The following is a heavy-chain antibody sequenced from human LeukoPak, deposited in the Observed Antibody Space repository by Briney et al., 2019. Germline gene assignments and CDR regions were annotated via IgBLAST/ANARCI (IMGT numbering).Heavy chain of an antibody. Sequence: GGSLRLSCAASGFTFSSYSMNWVRQAPGKGLEWISYISSSSNYKNYADSVQGRFTISRDNAKSSLYLQMNGLRAVDTAVYYCARHGLYDSTDYWTFQHWGQGTLVTVSS. J-gene: IGHJ1*01. V-gene: IGHV3-21*05. CDR3: ARHGLYDSTDYWTFQH. CDR2: ISSSSNYK. CDR1: GFTFSSYS. D-gene: IGHD3-22*01.